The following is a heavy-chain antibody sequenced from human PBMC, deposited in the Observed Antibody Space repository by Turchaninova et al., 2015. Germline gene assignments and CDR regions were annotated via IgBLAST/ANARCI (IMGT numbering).Heavy chain of an antibody. D-gene: IGHD4-17*01. CDR3: ARRTRDYGDDVHSYYSYMNV. CDR1: GVSPSTLGMC. CDR2: IYWEDDK. V-gene: IGHV2-70*01. J-gene: IGHJ6*03. Sequence: QVPLRESGPALVTPTQTLTLTCTFSGVSPSTLGMCLSLHRQPPGKAREWFALIYWEDDKYYSTSLKTRLTISKDTSKNQVVLTMTNMDPVETATYYCARRTRDYGDDVHSYYSYMNVWGKGTTVTVAS.